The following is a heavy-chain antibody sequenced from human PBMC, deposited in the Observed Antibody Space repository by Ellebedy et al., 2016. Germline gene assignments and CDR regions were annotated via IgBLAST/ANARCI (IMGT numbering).Heavy chain of an antibody. D-gene: IGHD5-18*01. Sequence: GESLKISCAASGLTFSNAWMNWVRQAPGKGLEWVGRIKSKTDGGAADYAAPVKGRFTISRDDSKNTLYLQMNSLKTEDTAVYFCTTVYRYNYDSVWGQGTLVTVSS. CDR3: TTVYRYNYDSV. CDR2: IKSKTDGGAA. J-gene: IGHJ4*02. CDR1: GLTFSNAW. V-gene: IGHV3-15*01.